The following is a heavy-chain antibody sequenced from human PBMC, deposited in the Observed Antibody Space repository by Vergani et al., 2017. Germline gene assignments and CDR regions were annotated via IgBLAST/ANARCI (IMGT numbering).Heavy chain of an antibody. CDR1: GYSFTNYW. V-gene: IGHV5-51*01. J-gene: IGHJ4*02. Sequence: EVQLVQSGAEVKKPGESLKISCQISGYSFTNYWIGWVRQMPGKGLEWMGIIHPADSDTRYSPSFQGQVTISVDKSISTAYLQRSSLRASDSAMYYCGRLCGRDSSGSKYFDYWGQGTLVTVSS. CDR2: IHPADSDT. CDR3: GRLCGRDSSGSKYFDY. D-gene: IGHD3-22*01.